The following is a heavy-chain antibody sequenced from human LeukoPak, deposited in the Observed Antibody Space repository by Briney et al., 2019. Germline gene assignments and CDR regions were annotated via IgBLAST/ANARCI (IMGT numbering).Heavy chain of an antibody. V-gene: IGHV4-59*08. CDR1: GGSMSPYH. Sequence: SETLSLTCTVSGGSMSPYHWGWIRQPPGKGLEWTGYIYYSGSTNYNPSLNSRVTISVDTSKNKFSLRLSSVTAADTAIYYCARAVSGRFDYWGQGTLVTVSS. CDR3: ARAVSGRFDY. D-gene: IGHD6-19*01. J-gene: IGHJ4*02. CDR2: IYYSGST.